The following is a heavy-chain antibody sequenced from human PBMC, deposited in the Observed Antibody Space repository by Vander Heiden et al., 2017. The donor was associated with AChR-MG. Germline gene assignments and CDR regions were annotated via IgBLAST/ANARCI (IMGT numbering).Heavy chain of an antibody. J-gene: IGHJ4*01. Sequence: QGQPVESGGVVVQTGRSLRRSCAASGPTSSGYAMHWVRRAPGKGPEWVAVISNDGGNKYYAGSVKGRFTISRDNSKNTLYLQMNSLRAEDAAVYYCARGFTWFEELLPPHYWGHGTLVTVSS. D-gene: IGHD3-10*01. CDR1: GPTSSGYA. V-gene: IGHV3-30*17. CDR2: ISNDGGNK. CDR3: ARGFTWFEELLPPHY.